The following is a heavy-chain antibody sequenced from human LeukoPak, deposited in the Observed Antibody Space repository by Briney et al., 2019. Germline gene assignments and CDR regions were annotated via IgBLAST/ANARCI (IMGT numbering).Heavy chain of an antibody. V-gene: IGHV4-39*01. CDR2: IYYSGST. J-gene: IGHJ4*02. CDR1: GGSTSSSSYY. D-gene: IGHD2-2*01. Sequence: SETLSLTCTVSGGSTSSSSYYWGWIRQPPGKGLEWIGTIYYSGSTYYNPSLKSRVTISVDTSKNQFSLKLRSVTAADTALYYCARHVKGVVIPTAIDYWGQGTLVTVSS. CDR3: ARHVKGVVIPTAIDY.